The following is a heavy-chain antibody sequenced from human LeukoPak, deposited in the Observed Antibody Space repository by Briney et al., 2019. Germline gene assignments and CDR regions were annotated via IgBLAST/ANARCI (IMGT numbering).Heavy chain of an antibody. Sequence: SSETLSLTCTVSGYSISSGYYWGWIRQPPGKGLEWIGSIYYSGSTYYNPSLKSRVTISVDTSKNQFSLKLSSVTAADTAVYYCARHRYYYGSGSYYLPDYWGQGTLVTVSS. J-gene: IGHJ4*02. CDR1: GYSISSGYY. V-gene: IGHV4-38-2*02. CDR3: ARHRYYYGSGSYYLPDY. D-gene: IGHD3-10*01. CDR2: IYYSGST.